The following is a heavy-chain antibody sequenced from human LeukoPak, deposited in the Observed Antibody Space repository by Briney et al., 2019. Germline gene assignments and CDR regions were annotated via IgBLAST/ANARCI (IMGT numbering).Heavy chain of an antibody. D-gene: IGHD5/OR15-5a*01. CDR1: GDSVSNNSAG. V-gene: IGHV6-1*01. CDR3: ARRVSGYGMDV. J-gene: IGHJ6*02. CDR2: TYYRSKWSN. Sequence: SQTLSLTCAISGDSVSNNSAGWSWIRQSPSRGLEWLGRTYYRSKWSNDYAVSVKSRITINPDTSKNQFSLQLNSVTPEDTAVYYCARRVSGYGMDVWGQGTTVTVSS.